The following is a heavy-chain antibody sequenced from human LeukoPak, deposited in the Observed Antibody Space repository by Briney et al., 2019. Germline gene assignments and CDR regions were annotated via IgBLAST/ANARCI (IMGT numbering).Heavy chain of an antibody. CDR3: ARGLPGRDAFDV. V-gene: IGHV4-59*13. J-gene: IGHJ3*01. CDR2: VYYSGNT. Sequence: PSETLSLTCTVSGGSISSFYWNWSRQPPGKGLEWVGYVYYSGNTNYNPSLGSRVTIPGDTSKNQLSLNLKSLTAAVTAVYYCARGLPGRDAFDVWGQGTVVTVSS. D-gene: IGHD3-16*01. CDR1: GGSISSFY.